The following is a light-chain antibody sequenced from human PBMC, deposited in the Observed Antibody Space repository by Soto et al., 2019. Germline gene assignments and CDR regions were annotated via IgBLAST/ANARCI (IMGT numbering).Light chain of an antibody. V-gene: IGKV3-15*01. CDR2: GAS. CDR1: QSVSSN. CDR3: QQNNNWPT. Sequence: EIVMTHSPATLSVCPWEIATLSCRASQSVSSNLAWYQQKPGQAPRLLIYGASTRATGIPARFSGSGSGTEFTLTISSLQSEDFAVYHCQQNNNWPTFGQGTRLEIK. J-gene: IGKJ5*01.